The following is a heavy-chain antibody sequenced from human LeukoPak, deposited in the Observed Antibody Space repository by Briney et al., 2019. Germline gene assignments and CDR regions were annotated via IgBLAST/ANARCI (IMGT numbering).Heavy chain of an antibody. J-gene: IGHJ6*03. CDR2: IYPGDSDT. V-gene: IGHV5-51*01. D-gene: IGHD3-3*01. Sequence: GESLKISCKGSGYSFTSYWIGWVRQMPGKGLEWMGIIYPGDSDTRYSPSFQGQVTISADKSINTAYLQRSSLKASDTAMYYCARQYYDFWSGYHGGYYYYMDVWGKGTTVTVSS. CDR1: GYSFTSYW. CDR3: ARQYYDFWSGYHGGYYYYMDV.